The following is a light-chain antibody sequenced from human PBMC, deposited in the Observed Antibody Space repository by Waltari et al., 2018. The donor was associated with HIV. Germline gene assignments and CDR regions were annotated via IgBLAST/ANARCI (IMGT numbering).Light chain of an antibody. Sequence: QSVLTQPPSASETPGQRVTISCSGSSSNIGSNYVYWYQHHPGTAPKLLIYRNNQRPSVVPDRFSGSKSGTSASLAISGLRSEDEADYYCAAWGDSLTSFVFGTGTKVTVL. CDR2: RNN. V-gene: IGLV1-47*01. J-gene: IGLJ1*01. CDR3: AAWGDSLTSFV. CDR1: SSNIGSNY.